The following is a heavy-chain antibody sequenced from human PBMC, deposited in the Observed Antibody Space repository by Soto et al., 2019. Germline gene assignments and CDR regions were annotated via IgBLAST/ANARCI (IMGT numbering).Heavy chain of an antibody. CDR2: ISGSGGST. V-gene: IGHV3-23*01. Sequence: LRLSCAASGFTFSSFAMSWVRQAPGKGLDWVSAISGSGGSTYSADSVKGRFTISRDNSKNTLFLQMNSLRAEDTAVYYCAKRIPVAGLDNWGQGTLVTVSS. CDR3: AKRIPVAGLDN. CDR1: GFTFSSFA. J-gene: IGHJ4*02. D-gene: IGHD6-19*01.